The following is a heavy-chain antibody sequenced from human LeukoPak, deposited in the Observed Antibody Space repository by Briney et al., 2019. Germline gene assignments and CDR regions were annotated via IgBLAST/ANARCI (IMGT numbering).Heavy chain of an antibody. J-gene: IGHJ1*01. D-gene: IGHD6-19*01. CDR3: ASGSSGWPEYFQH. V-gene: IGHV3-21*01. CDR2: ISSSSSYI. CDR1: GFTFSSYS. Sequence: PGGSLRLSCAASGFTFSSYSMNWVRQAQGKGLEWVSSISSSSSYIYYADSVKGRFTISRDNAKNSLYLQMNGLRAEDTAVYYCASGSSGWPEYFQHWGQGTLVTVSS.